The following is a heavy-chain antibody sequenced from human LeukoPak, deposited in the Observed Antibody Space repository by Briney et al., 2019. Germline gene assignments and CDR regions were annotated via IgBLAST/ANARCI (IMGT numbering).Heavy chain of an antibody. CDR1: GFTFSSYS. CDR3: ARQYKIGTQGLGY. J-gene: IGHJ4*02. D-gene: IGHD1-1*01. V-gene: IGHV3-21*01. CDR2: ISSSSSYI. Sequence: PGGSLRLSCAASGFTFSSYSMNWVRQTPGKGLEWVSSISSSSSYIYYADSVKGRFTIPRDNAKNSLYLQMNSLRAEDTAVYYCARQYKIGTQGLGYWGQGTLVTVSS.